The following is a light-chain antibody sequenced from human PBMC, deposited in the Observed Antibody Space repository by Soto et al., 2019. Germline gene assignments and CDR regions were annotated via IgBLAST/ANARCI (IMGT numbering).Light chain of an antibody. CDR2: GNS. V-gene: IGLV1-40*01. Sequence: QAALTQPPSVSGAPGQRVTISCTGSSSNIGAGYDVHWYQQLPGTAPKLLIYGNSNRPSGVPDRFSGSKSGTSASLAITGLQAEYEADYSCQSYDSSLSGYVFGTGTKVTV. CDR3: QSYDSSLSGYV. CDR1: SSNIGAGYD. J-gene: IGLJ1*01.